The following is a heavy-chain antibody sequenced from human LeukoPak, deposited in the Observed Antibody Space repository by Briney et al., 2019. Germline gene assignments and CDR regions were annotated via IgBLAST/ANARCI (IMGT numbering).Heavy chain of an antibody. J-gene: IGHJ4*02. Sequence: SETLSLTCTVSGGSISSGDYYWSWIRQPPGKGLEYIGYVNFSGSTSYNPSLKGRLTISVVTSKNQFSLKLSSVTAADTAVYYCARAPVGYCSGGTCKRYFDYWGQGTLVTVSS. CDR2: VNFSGST. V-gene: IGHV4-30-4*01. D-gene: IGHD2-15*01. CDR3: ARAPVGYCSGGTCKRYFDY. CDR1: GGSISSGDYY.